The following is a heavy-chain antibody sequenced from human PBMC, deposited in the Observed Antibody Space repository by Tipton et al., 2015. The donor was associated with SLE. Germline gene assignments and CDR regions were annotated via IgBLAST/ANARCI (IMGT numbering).Heavy chain of an antibody. CDR3: ARVSAAIFRFYFDY. CDR2: IYYSGST. V-gene: IGHV4-31*03. CDR1: GASISSDGSF. J-gene: IGHJ4*02. D-gene: IGHD6-25*01. Sequence: LRLSCTVSGASISSDGSFWTWIRQVPGEGLEWIGYIYYSGSTYYNPSLKSRLTMSLDTSTNQFSLNLNSVTAADTAMYYCARVSAAIFRFYFDYWGQGTLVTVSS.